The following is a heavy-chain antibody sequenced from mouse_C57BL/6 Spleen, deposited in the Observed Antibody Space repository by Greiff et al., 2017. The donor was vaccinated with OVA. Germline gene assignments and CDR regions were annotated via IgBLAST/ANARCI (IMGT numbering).Heavy chain of an antibody. CDR2: IDPETGGT. J-gene: IGHJ2*01. V-gene: IGHV1-15*01. D-gene: IGHD1-1*01. Sequence: VQLQESGAELVRPGASVTLSCKASGYTFTDYEMHWVKQTPVHGLEWIGAIDPETGGTANNQKFKGKAILTADKSSSTAYMELRSLTSEDSAVYYCTRGGLYYLFDYWGQGTTLTVSS. CDR3: TRGGLYYLFDY. CDR1: GYTFTDYE.